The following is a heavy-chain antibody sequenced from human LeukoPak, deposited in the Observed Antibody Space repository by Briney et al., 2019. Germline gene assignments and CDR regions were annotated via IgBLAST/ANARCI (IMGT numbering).Heavy chain of an antibody. CDR3: ARGYSSSWYLD. CDR2: ISSSGSTI. Sequence: GGSLRLSCAASGFTFSSYEMNWVRQAPGKGLEWVSYISSSGSTIYYADSVKGRFTISRDNAKKSLSLQMNSLRADDTAVYYCARGYSSSWYLDWGQGTLVTVSS. CDR1: GFTFSSYE. V-gene: IGHV3-48*03. D-gene: IGHD6-13*01. J-gene: IGHJ4*02.